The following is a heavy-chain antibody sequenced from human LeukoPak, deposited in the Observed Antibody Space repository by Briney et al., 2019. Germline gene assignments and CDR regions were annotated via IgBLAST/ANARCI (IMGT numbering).Heavy chain of an antibody. J-gene: IGHJ3*02. Sequence: PSETLSLTCTVSGGSIRSSYYYWGWIRQPPGKGLEWIGSIYYSGSTYYNPSLKSRVTISVDTSKNQFSLKLSSVTAADTAVYYCARHPIGKLNRLAFDIWGQGTMVTVSS. CDR1: GGSIRSSYYY. V-gene: IGHV4-39*01. D-gene: IGHD1-14*01. CDR3: ARHPIGKLNRLAFDI. CDR2: IYYSGST.